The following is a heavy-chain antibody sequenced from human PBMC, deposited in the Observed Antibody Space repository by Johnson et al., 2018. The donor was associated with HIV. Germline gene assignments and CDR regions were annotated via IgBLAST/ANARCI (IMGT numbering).Heavy chain of an antibody. V-gene: IGHV3-7*03. CDR1: GFTFSNYA. CDR2: IKQDGSEK. CDR3: ARAVDYGGNSPSRAFDI. D-gene: IGHD4-23*01. Sequence: MMLVESGGGVVQTGMSLRLSCVGSGFTFSNYALHWVRQAPGKGLEWVANIKQDGSEKYYVDSVKGRFTISRDNAKNSLYLQMSSLRAEDTALYYCARAVDYGGNSPSRAFDIWGQGTMVTVSS. J-gene: IGHJ3*02.